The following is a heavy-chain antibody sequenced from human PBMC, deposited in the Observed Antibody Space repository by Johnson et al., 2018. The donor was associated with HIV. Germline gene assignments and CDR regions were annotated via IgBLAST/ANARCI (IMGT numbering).Heavy chain of an antibody. J-gene: IGHJ3*02. Sequence: VQLVESGGGLVQPGGSLRLSCAASGFTFSDHYMDWVRQAPGKGLEWVGRTRNKANSYTTEYAASVKGRFTISRDDSKNSLYLQMNRLKTEDTAVYYCARGGYYDILTGYSALAAFDIWCQGTMVTVSS. CDR3: ARGGYYDILTGYSALAAFDI. CDR2: TRNKANSYTT. V-gene: IGHV3-72*01. D-gene: IGHD3-9*01. CDR1: GFTFSDHY.